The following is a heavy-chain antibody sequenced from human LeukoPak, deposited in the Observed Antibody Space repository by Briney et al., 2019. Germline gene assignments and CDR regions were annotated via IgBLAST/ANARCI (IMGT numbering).Heavy chain of an antibody. Sequence: GASVKVSCKASGYTFTSYGISWVRQAPGQGLEWMGGIIPIFGTANYAQKFQGRVTITADKSTSTAYMELSSLRSEDTAVYYCARGPYCSGGSCYSHDYWGQGTLVTVSS. CDR1: GYTFTSYG. CDR2: IIPIFGTA. V-gene: IGHV1-69*06. CDR3: ARGPYCSGGSCYSHDY. J-gene: IGHJ4*02. D-gene: IGHD2-15*01.